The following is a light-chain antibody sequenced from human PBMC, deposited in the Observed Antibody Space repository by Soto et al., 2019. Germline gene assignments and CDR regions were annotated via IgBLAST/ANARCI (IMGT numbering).Light chain of an antibody. J-gene: IGLJ2*01. CDR2: DVK. Sequence: QSALTQPASVSGSPGQSIAISCTGTSSDVGAYDYVSWYQQHPGKAPKLMIYDVKYRPSGVSSRFSGSKSGNTASLTISGLQAEDEADYYCSSYTSSSSVIFGGGTKVTVL. CDR3: SSYTSSSSVI. CDR1: SSDVGAYDY. V-gene: IGLV2-14*01.